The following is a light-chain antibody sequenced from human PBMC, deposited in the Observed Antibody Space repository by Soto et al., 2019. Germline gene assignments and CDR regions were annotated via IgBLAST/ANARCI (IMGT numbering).Light chain of an antibody. CDR1: SKEFGGYNY. J-gene: IGLJ1*01. CDR3: SSYTSSSTLGV. CDR2: DVS. V-gene: IGLV2-14*01. Sequence: QSVLTQPASGSGSPGQSITISCTGKSKEFGGYNYVSWYQQHPGKAPKLMIYDVSNRPSGVSNRFSGSKSGNTASLTISGLQAEDEADYYCSSYTSSSTLGVFGTGTKVTVL.